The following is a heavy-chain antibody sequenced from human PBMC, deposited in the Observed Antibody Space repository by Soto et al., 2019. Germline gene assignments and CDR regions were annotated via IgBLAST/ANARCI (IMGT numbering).Heavy chain of an antibody. Sequence: PSETLSLTCSLYSGSLSCYYWSWIRQPPGKGLEWIGEISPSGTTNYSPSLKSRVSISVDTSKNQFSLNLTSLTAADTAVYYCARAPKVSGSAQTRPDFWGQGSLVTVSS. CDR2: ISPSGTT. J-gene: IGHJ4*02. V-gene: IGHV4-34*01. CDR3: ARAPKVSGSAQTRPDF. D-gene: IGHD6-6*01. CDR1: SGSLSCYY.